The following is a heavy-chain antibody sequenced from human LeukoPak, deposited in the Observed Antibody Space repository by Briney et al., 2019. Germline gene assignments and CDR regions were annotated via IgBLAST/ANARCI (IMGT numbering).Heavy chain of an antibody. D-gene: IGHD5-24*01. J-gene: IGHJ2*01. V-gene: IGHV4-59*01. Sequence: SSETLSLTCTVSGGSISSYYWSWIRQPPGKGLEWIGYIYYSGSTNYNPSLKSRVTISVDTSKNQFSLKLSSVTAADTAVYYCARGRRDGYNGGYFDLWGRGTLVTVSS. CDR2: IYYSGST. CDR3: ARGRRDGYNGGYFDL. CDR1: GGSISSYY.